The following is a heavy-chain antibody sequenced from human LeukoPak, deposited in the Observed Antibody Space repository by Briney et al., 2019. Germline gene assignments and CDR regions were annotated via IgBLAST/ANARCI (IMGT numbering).Heavy chain of an antibody. V-gene: IGHV3-23*01. Sequence: GASLRLSCAASGFTFSSYAMNWVRQAPGKGLEWVSGISASGGYTYYADSVKGRFTISRDNSKNTLYLQMNSLRVEDTAVYYCARNPSTSSYLDYWGQGTLVTVSS. D-gene: IGHD2-2*01. J-gene: IGHJ4*02. CDR3: ARNPSTSSYLDY. CDR1: GFTFSSYA. CDR2: ISASGGYT.